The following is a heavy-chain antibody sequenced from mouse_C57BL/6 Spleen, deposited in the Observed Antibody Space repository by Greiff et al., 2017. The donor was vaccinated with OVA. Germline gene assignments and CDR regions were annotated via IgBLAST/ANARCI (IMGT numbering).Heavy chain of an antibody. J-gene: IGHJ3*01. V-gene: IGHV1-42*01. CDR1: GYSFTGYY. CDR2: INPSTGGT. D-gene: IGHD2-4*01. Sequence: VHVKQSGPELVKPGASVKISCKASGYSFTGYYMNWVKQSPEKSLEWIGEINPSTGGTTYNQKFKAKATLTVDKSSSTAYMQLKSLTSEDSAVYYCASYDSFAYWGQGTLVTVSA. CDR3: ASYDSFAY.